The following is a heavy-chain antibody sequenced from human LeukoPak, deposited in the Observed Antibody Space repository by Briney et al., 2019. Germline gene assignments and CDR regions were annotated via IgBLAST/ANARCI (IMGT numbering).Heavy chain of an antibody. CDR1: GFTFSSYA. J-gene: IGHJ1*01. CDR2: IGGSGGST. CDR3: ASRAEH. V-gene: IGHV3-23*01. Sequence: GGSLRLSCAASGFTFSSYAMSWVRQAPGKGLEWVSVIGGSGGSTYYADSVKGRFTISRDNTRNTLYLQMNGLRDEDTAVYYCASRAEHWGQGTLVTVSS.